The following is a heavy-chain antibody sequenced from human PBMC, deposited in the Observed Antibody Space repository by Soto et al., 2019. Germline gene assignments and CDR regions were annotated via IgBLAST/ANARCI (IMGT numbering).Heavy chain of an antibody. CDR1: GGSISDYY. CDR2: TYYGWNT. J-gene: IGHJ4*02. D-gene: IGHD3-22*01. V-gene: IGHV4-59*01. Sequence: SETLSLTCSVSGGSISDYYWSWIRQPPGKGLEWIGYTYYGWNTNYNPSLKSRVTISVDTSKNQFSLKLIPVTAADTAVYYCARDREYYDSSGLYFDYWGQGTLVTVS. CDR3: ARDREYYDSSGLYFDY.